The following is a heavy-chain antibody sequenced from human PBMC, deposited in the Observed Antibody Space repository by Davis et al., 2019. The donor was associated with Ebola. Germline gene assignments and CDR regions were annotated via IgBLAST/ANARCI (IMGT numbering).Heavy chain of an antibody. CDR2: MNPNSGNT. Sequence: ASVKVSCKASGYTFTSYDINWVRQATGQGLEWMGWMNPNSGNTGYAQKFQGRVTMTRNTSISTAYMELSSLRSEDTAVYYCARGPLRAIFGVLITSNWFDPWGQGTPVTVSS. CDR3: ARGPLRAIFGVLITSNWFDP. CDR1: GYTFTSYD. D-gene: IGHD3-3*01. V-gene: IGHV1-8*01. J-gene: IGHJ5*02.